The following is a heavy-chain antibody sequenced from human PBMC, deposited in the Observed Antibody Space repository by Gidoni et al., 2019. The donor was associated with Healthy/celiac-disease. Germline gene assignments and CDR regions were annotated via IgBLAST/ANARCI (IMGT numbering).Heavy chain of an antibody. J-gene: IGHJ4*02. CDR1: GGTFSSYA. CDR2: IIPILGIA. CDR3: ARDTTMVRGYNDY. D-gene: IGHD3-10*01. V-gene: IGHV1-69*04. Sequence: QVQLVQSGAEVKKPGSSVKVSCKASGGTFSSYAISWVRQAPGQGLEWMGRIIPILGIANYAQQFQGRVTITADKSTSTAYMELSSLRSEDTAVYYCARDTTMVRGYNDYWGQGTLVTVSS.